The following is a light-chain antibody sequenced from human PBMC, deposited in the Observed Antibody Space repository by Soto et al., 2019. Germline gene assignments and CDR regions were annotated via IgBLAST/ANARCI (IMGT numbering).Light chain of an antibody. CDR1: MRDVGAYNL. J-gene: IGLJ2*01. CDR2: EVR. CDR3: SSYAGSNNFLVA. Sequence: QSALTQPASVSGSAGQSITISCSGTMRDVGAYNLVSWYQQHPGTAPKLIIYEVRNRPSGISSRFSGSRSGNTASLTVSGLQAEDEADYYCSSYAGSNNFLVAFGGGTKVTVL. V-gene: IGLV2-14*01.